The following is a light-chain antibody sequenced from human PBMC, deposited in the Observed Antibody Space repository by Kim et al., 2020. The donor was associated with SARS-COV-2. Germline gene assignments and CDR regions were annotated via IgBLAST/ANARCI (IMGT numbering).Light chain of an antibody. J-gene: IGLJ2*01. CDR2: KDS. CDR3: YSAADNNVV. Sequence: SVSPGQTARITCSGDVLAKKYARWFQQKPGKAPVLVIYKDSERPSGIPERFSGSSSGTTVTLTISGAQVEDEADYYCYSAADNNVVFGGGTQLTVL. V-gene: IGLV3-27*01. CDR1: VLAKKY.